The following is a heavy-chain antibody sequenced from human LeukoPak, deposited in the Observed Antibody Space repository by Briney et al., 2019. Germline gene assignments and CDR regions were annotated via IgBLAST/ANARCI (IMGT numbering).Heavy chain of an antibody. CDR3: AKQRWQYAPLDY. V-gene: IGHV3-23*01. Sequence: GGSLRLSCAASGFTFSSYAMSWVRQAPRKGLEWVSGISGSGGTTDYADSVKGRFSISRHNSKNTLYLQMNSLRAEDTAVYYCAKQRWQYAPLDYWGQGTLVSVSS. CDR2: ISGSGGTT. J-gene: IGHJ4*02. CDR1: GFTFSSYA. D-gene: IGHD5-24*01.